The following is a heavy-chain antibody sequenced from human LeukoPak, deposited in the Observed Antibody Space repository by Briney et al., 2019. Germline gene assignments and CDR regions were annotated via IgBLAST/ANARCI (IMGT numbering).Heavy chain of an antibody. CDR1: GFSFSTYA. J-gene: IGHJ4*02. CDR2: ISGSGGNT. V-gene: IGHV3-23*01. CDR3: AKISGDDSSDY. D-gene: IGHD3-22*01. Sequence: GGSLTLSCAASGFSFSTYAMSWVRQAPGKGLEWVSAISGSGGNTYYADSVKGRFTISRDNSKNTLYLQMNSLRAEDTAVFYCAKISGDDSSDYWGQGTLVTVSS.